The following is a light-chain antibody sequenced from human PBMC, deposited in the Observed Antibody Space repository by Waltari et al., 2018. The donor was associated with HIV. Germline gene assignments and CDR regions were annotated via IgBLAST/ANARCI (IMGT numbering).Light chain of an antibody. Sequence: QSALSQPASVSASPGQSVAISCPGSASDIGPLNYVSWYQQHPDNTPRLILFDVNNRPSGISDRFSGAKSGTTASLTISTVETDDEADYYCASYTVNSTGVFGSGTKLTVL. V-gene: IGLV2-14*03. J-gene: IGLJ1*01. CDR1: ASDIGPLNY. CDR2: DVN. CDR3: ASYTVNSTGV.